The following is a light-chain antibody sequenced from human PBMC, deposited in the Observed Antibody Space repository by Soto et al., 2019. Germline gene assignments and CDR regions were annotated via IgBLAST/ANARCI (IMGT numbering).Light chain of an antibody. V-gene: IGKV3-20*01. Sequence: EIVMTQYPATLSVSPGERATLSCRASRGVIANYLAWYQQKPGQAPTLLIYGASIRAAGIPDRFSGSGSGTDFTLTIRRLEPDDFAVYYCQQYGSSPRPFGQGTKVDIK. CDR1: RGVIANY. CDR3: QQYGSSPRP. CDR2: GAS. J-gene: IGKJ1*01.